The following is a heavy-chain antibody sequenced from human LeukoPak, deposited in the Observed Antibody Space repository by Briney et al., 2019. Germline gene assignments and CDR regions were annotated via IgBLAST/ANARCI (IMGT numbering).Heavy chain of an antibody. J-gene: IGHJ4*02. CDR3: ARVFYDFWSGYSPLGY. Sequence: GGSLRLSCAASGFTFSSYAMSWVRQAPGKGLEWVSAISGSGGSTYYADSVKGRFTISRDNSKNTLYLQMDSLRAEDTAVYYCARVFYDFWSGYSPLGYWGQGTLVTVSS. D-gene: IGHD3-3*01. V-gene: IGHV3-23*01. CDR1: GFTFSSYA. CDR2: ISGSGGST.